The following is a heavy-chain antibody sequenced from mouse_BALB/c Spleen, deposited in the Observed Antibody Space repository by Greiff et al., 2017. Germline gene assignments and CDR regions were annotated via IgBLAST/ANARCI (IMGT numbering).Heavy chain of an antibody. V-gene: IGHV2-6-7*01. Sequence: VQLVESGPGLVAPSQSLSITCTVSGFSLTGYGVNWVRQPPGKGLEWLGMIWGDGSTDYNSALKSRLSISKDNSKSQVFLKMNSLQTDDTARYYCARELLWKEKSPFAYWGQGTLVTVSA. CDR1: GFSLTGYG. CDR2: IWGDGST. J-gene: IGHJ3*01. CDR3: ARELLWKEKSPFAY.